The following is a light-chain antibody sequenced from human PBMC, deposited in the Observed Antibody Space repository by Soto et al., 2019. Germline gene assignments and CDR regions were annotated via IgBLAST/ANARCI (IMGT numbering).Light chain of an antibody. CDR1: QSVSSSY. CDR3: QQYGSSPGT. J-gene: IGKJ1*01. Sequence: EIVLTQSPGTLSLSPGERATLSCRASQSVSSSYLAWYQQKPGQAPRLLIYGASSRATGIPDRFSGSGTGRDFTLTISRLEPEDFAVYYCQQYGSSPGTFGQGTKVGIK. V-gene: IGKV3-20*01. CDR2: GAS.